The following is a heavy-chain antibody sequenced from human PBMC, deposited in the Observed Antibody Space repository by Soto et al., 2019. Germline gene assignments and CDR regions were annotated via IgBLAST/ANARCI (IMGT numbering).Heavy chain of an antibody. CDR2: IYPGGSDT. V-gene: IGHV5-51*01. D-gene: IGHD4-17*01. CDR1: GYSFISYW. CDR3: ARHYNIYGDYALGKPLANDAFDI. Sequence: PGLFLKVWCRGVGYSFISYWIGRVRQMPGKGLEWMGIIYPGGSDTRYSPSFQGQVTISADKSISTAYLQWSSLKASDTAMYYCARHYNIYGDYALGKPLANDAFDIWGQGTMVTVSS. J-gene: IGHJ3*02.